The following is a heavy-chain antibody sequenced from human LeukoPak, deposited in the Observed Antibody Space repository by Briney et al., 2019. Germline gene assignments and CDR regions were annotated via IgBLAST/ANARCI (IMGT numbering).Heavy chain of an antibody. D-gene: IGHD2-8*01. J-gene: IGHJ4*02. CDR2: MLPNSGGT. Sequence: ASVKVSCKPSGYTFTGYYLHWVRLAPGQGLEWMGWMLPNSGGTNYGQTFQGRITMTRDSSISTVYMELSSLTSDDTAVYYCARAPQYTYGQLDYWGQGTLVTVSS. CDR1: GYTFTGYY. CDR3: ARAPQYTYGQLDY. V-gene: IGHV1-2*02.